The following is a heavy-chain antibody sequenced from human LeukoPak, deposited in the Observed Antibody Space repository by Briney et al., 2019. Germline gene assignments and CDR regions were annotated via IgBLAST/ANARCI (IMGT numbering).Heavy chain of an antibody. V-gene: IGHV4-34*01. CDR1: GGSFSGYS. J-gene: IGHJ2*01. CDR2: INHSGST. Sequence: SETLSLTCAVYGGSFSGYSWSWIRQPPGKGLEWVGEINHSGSTNYNPTLKSGVTISVGTPKNQFSMKLRAVTAAGTAVYYCARVGLEYQRWYFDLWGRGSLVTVSS. CDR3: ARVGLEYQRWYFDL. D-gene: IGHD2-2*01.